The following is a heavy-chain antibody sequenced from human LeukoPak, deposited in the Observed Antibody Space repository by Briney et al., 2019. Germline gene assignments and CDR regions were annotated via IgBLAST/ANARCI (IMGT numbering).Heavy chain of an antibody. D-gene: IGHD3-22*01. CDR2: IYSGGST. Sequence: PGGSLRLSCAASGFTVSSNYMSWVRQAPGKGLEWVSVIYSGGSTYYADSVKGRFTISRDNSKNTLYLQMNSLRAEDTAVYYCARGGRGYYDSSGYKDAFDIWGQGTMVTVSS. V-gene: IGHV3-53*01. CDR3: ARGGRGYYDSSGYKDAFDI. J-gene: IGHJ3*02. CDR1: GFTVSSNY.